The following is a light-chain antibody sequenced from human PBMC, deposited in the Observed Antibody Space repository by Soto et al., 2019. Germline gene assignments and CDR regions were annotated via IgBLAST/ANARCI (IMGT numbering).Light chain of an antibody. V-gene: IGKV3-15*01. Sequence: DIGMTQSPATLSVSPGETATLSCRASQSVSDNLAWYQQKRGQAPMLLIYGASIRATGIPARFSGSGSGTEFTLTIRSLQSEDFAVYYCQHYNSWPPLFGPGTKVDIK. CDR3: QHYNSWPPL. J-gene: IGKJ3*01. CDR2: GAS. CDR1: QSVSDN.